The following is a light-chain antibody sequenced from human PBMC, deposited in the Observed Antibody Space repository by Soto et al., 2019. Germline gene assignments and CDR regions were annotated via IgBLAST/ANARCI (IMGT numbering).Light chain of an antibody. V-gene: IGKV1-39*01. CDR2: AAS. CDR3: QQSYSTLT. Sequence: IHSAQFPSSRSASVIHRVTITFRASQSISSYLNWYQQKPGKAPKLLIYAASSLQSGVPSRFSGSGSGTDFTLTISSLQTEDFATYYCQQSYSTLTFGGGTKVDI. CDR1: QSISSY. J-gene: IGKJ4*01.